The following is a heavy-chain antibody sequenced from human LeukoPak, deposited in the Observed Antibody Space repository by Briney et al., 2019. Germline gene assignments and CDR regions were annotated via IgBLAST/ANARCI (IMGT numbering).Heavy chain of an antibody. CDR3: ARLSGYLNWFDP. J-gene: IGHJ5*02. V-gene: IGHV5-51*01. Sequence: GAALKIFWKGSGYSFTYYWLGWGRPLPGEGVGWRGCVNPSDSDTKYRPTFQGQVTMSTDKSISTAYMQWSSLKSSDTAMYYCARLSGYLNWFDPWGQGTLVTVSS. CDR1: GYSFTYYW. D-gene: IGHD3-22*01. CDR2: VNPSDSDT.